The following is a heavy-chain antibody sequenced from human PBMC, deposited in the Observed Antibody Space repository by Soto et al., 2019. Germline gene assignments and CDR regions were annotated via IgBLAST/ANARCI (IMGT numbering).Heavy chain of an antibody. CDR3: AKDLGITVIVATNDAFDI. Sequence: GGSLRLSCAASGFTFSSYAMSWVRQAPGKGLEWVSAISGSGGSTYYADSVKGRFTISRDNSKNTLYLQMNSLRAEDTAVYYCAKDLGITVIVATNDAFDIWGQGTMVTVSS. V-gene: IGHV3-23*01. J-gene: IGHJ3*02. D-gene: IGHD3-22*01. CDR2: ISGSGGST. CDR1: GFTFSSYA.